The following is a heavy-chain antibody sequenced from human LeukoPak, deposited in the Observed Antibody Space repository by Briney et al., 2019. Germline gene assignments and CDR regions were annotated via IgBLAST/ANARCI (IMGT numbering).Heavy chain of an antibody. CDR1: GYTFTGHY. D-gene: IGHD6-19*01. V-gene: IGHV1-2*02. CDR2: INPNSGGT. Sequence: ASVKVSCKASGYTFTGHYIHWVRQAPGQGLEWMGFINPNSGGTNYAQKFQGRVTMTRDTSITTAYMELRRVTSDDTAVYYCARVGHTSGWDFDYWDQGTLVTVSS. CDR3: ARVGHTSGWDFDY. J-gene: IGHJ4*02.